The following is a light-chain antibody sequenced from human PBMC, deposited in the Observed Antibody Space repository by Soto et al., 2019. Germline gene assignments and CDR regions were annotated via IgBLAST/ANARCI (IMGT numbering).Light chain of an antibody. CDR2: DAS. J-gene: IGKJ5*01. V-gene: IGKV1D-13*01. Sequence: IQMTQSPSSLSASVGDRVTITCRASQGISSALAWYQHKPGKAPKLLIYDASSLESGVPSRFSGSGSGTDFTLTITSLQPEDFATYYCQQFYNYPITFGQGTRLEIK. CDR1: QGISSA. CDR3: QQFYNYPIT.